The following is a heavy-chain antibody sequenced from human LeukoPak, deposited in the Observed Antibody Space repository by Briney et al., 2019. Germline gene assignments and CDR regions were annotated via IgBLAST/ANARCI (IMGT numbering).Heavy chain of an antibody. CDR1: GFTFSNAW. CDR2: IKSKTDGGTT. Sequence: GGSLRLSCTASGFTFSNAWMNWVRQAPGKGLEWVGRIKSKTDGGTTDYAAPVKGRFTISRDDSKNTLYLQMNSLKTEDTAAYYCTTETMVRGVIIYWGQGTLVTVSS. V-gene: IGHV3-15*01. J-gene: IGHJ4*02. D-gene: IGHD3-10*01. CDR3: TTETMVRGVIIY.